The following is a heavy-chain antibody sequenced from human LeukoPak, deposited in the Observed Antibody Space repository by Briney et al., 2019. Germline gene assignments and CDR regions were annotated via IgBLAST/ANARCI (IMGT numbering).Heavy chain of an antibody. CDR1: GFTFSSYE. D-gene: IGHD4-17*01. Sequence: GGSLRLSCAASGFTFSSYEMNWVRQAPGKGLEWVSYISSSGSTIYYADSVKGRFTISRDNAKNSLYLQMNSLRAEDTAVYYCARDLYGDYSLDYWGQGTLVTVSS. CDR2: ISSSGSTI. CDR3: ARDLYGDYSLDY. V-gene: IGHV3-48*03. J-gene: IGHJ4*02.